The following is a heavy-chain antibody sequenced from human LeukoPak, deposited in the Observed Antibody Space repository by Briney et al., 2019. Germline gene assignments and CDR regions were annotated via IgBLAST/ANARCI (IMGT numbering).Heavy chain of an antibody. D-gene: IGHD3-9*01. CDR1: GGTFSSYA. CDR3: AISGKNYDILTGYSTSYFDY. Sequence: SVKVSCKASGGTFSSYALSWVRQAPGQGLEWMGGIIPIFGTANYAQKFQGRVTITADKSTSTAYMELSSLRSEDTAVYYCAISGKNYDILTGYSTSYFDYWGQGTLVTVSS. CDR2: IIPIFGTA. J-gene: IGHJ4*02. V-gene: IGHV1-69*06.